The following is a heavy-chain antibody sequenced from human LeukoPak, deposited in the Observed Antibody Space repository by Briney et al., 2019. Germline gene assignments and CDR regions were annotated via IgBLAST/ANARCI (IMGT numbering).Heavy chain of an antibody. Sequence: GGSLRLSCAASGFTFSSYAMSWVRQAPGKGLEWVSGISGSGGSTHYADSVKGRFTISRDNSKNTLYLQMNSLRAEDTAVYYCAKDLNGCMDVWGQGTTVTVSS. J-gene: IGHJ6*02. CDR3: AKDLNGCMDV. D-gene: IGHD2-8*01. CDR2: ISGSGGST. CDR1: GFTFSSYA. V-gene: IGHV3-23*01.